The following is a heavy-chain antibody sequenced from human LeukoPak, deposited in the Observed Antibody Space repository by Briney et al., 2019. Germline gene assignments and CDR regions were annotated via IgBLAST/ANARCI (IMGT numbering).Heavy chain of an antibody. CDR2: ISYDGSNK. CDR1: GFTISISA. J-gene: IGHJ4*02. D-gene: IGHD2-2*01. V-gene: IGHV3-30-3*01. Sequence: PGRSLRLSCAASGFTISISAMHWVRQAPGKGLEWVAVISYDGSNKYYADSVKGLFTISRDNSKNTLYLQMNSLRAEDTAVYYCARVGPYCRSTICYVDYWGQGTLVTVSS. CDR3: ARVGPYCRSTICYVDY.